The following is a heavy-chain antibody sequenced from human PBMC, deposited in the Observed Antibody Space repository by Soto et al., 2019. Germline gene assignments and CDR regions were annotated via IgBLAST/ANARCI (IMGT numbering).Heavy chain of an antibody. J-gene: IGHJ6*02. V-gene: IGHV1-18*01. Sequence: ASVKVSCKASGCTFTSYGISWVRQAPGQGLEWMGWISAYNGNTNYAQKLQGRVTMTTDTSTSTAYMELRSLRSDDTAVHYCARDERIFGVVIILNYYYGMDVWGQGTTVTVSS. CDR3: ARDERIFGVVIILNYYYGMDV. D-gene: IGHD3-3*01. CDR2: ISAYNGNT. CDR1: GCTFTSYG.